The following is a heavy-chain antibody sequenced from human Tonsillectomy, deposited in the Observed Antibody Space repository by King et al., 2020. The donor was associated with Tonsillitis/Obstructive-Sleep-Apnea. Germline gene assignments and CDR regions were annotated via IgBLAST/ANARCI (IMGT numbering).Heavy chain of an antibody. Sequence: QLQESGPRLVKPSETLSLTCTVSGGSISSSSHYWGWIRQPPGKGLEWIGTIYYSGTTYYNPSLKSRVTISVDTSKNQFSLKLNSVTAADTAVYDCVRHSDQLGYYYYYIDVGGNGTTVTVSS. CDR3: VRHSDQLGYYYYYIDV. CDR1: GGSISSSSHY. D-gene: IGHD1-1*01. V-gene: IGHV4-39*01. CDR2: IYYSGTT. J-gene: IGHJ6*03.